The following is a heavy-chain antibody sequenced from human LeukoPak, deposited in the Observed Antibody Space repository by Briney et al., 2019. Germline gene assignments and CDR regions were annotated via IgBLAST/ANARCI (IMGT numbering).Heavy chain of an antibody. J-gene: IGHJ4*02. CDR2: VKGDGTFT. Sequence: GSLRLSCAASGFTFSSHRMHWVRQAPGKGLVWVSRVKGDGTFTNYADSVYGRFTISRDNAKNTLYLHMHSLRAEDTAVYYCVRDGDDFNFDYWGQGNLVTVSS. D-gene: IGHD5-24*01. V-gene: IGHV3-74*01. CDR3: VRDGDDFNFDY. CDR1: GFTFSSHR.